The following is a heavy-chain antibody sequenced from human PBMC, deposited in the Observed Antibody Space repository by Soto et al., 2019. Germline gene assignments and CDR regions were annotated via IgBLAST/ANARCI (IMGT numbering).Heavy chain of an antibody. J-gene: IGHJ6*03. CDR1: GYTFTSYD. CDR2: MNPNSGNT. D-gene: IGHD3-3*01. CDR3: ARDLSNHVYFWKEDYYYYYMDV. V-gene: IGHV1-8*01. Sequence: ASVKVSCKASGYTFTSYDINWVRQATGQGLEWMGWMNPNSGNTGYAQKFQGRVTMTRNTSISTAYMELSSLRSEDTAVYYCARDLSNHVYFWKEDYYYYYMDVWGKGTTVTVSS.